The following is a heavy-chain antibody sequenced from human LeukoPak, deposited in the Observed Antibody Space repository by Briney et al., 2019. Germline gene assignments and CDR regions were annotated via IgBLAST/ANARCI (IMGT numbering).Heavy chain of an antibody. CDR2: ISSNGGST. D-gene: IGHD5-24*01. Sequence: GGSLRLSCAASGFTFSSYAMHWVRQAPGKGLEYVSSISSNGGSTYYANSVKGRFTISRDNSKNTLYLQMGSLRAEDMAVYYCARDFGTLNYPAFAIWGQGTMVTVSS. V-gene: IGHV3-64*01. CDR3: ARDFGTLNYPAFAI. J-gene: IGHJ3*02. CDR1: GFTFSSYA.